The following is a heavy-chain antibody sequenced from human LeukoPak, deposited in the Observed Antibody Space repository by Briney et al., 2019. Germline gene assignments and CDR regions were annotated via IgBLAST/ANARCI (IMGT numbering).Heavy chain of an antibody. V-gene: IGHV3-23*01. J-gene: IGHJ4*02. CDR2: ISGSGGST. CDR3: AKDSIFGVVIIAYYYFDY. Sequence: GGSLRLSCAASGFTFSSYAMSWVRQAPGKGLEWVSAISGSGGSTYYADSVKGRFTISRDNSKNTLHLQMNSLRAEDTAVYYCAKDSIFGVVIIAYYYFDYWGQGTLVTVSS. CDR1: GFTFSSYA. D-gene: IGHD3-3*02.